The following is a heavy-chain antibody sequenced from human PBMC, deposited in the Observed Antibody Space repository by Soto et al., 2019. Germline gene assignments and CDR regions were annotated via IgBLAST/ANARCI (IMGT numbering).Heavy chain of an antibody. D-gene: IGHD3-16*02. CDR2: INHSGST. CDR3: ARGKLSDYVWGSYRYHFDY. J-gene: IGHJ4*02. CDR1: GGSFSGYY. Sequence: SETLSLTCPVYGGSFSGYYWSWIRQPPGKGLEWIGEINHSGSTNYNPSLKSRVTISVDTSKNQFSLKLSSVTAADTAVYYCARGKLSDYVWGSYRYHFDYWGQGTVVTVSS. V-gene: IGHV4-34*01.